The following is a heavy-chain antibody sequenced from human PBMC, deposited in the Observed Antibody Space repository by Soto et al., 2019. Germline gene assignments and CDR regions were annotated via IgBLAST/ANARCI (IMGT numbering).Heavy chain of an antibody. V-gene: IGHV1-69*01. Sequence: QLVQSGAEVKKPGSSVKVSCKASGGPFNIFAVTWVRQAPGQGLQWMGGINPLINDPHYAQKFRGRITITADEASSTTHMELSGLISDDTATYYCALSYASYHYGASWGQGTPVAVSS. CDR1: GGPFNIFA. CDR2: INPLINDP. D-gene: IGHD3-16*01. CDR3: ALSYASYHYGAS. J-gene: IGHJ5*02.